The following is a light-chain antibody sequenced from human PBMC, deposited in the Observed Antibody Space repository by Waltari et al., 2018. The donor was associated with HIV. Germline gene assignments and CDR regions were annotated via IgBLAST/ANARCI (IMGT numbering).Light chain of an antibody. CDR3: AAWDDSLNGVV. J-gene: IGLJ2*01. V-gene: IGLV1-44*01. CDR1: SSHLGSNT. Sequence: QSVLTQPPSASGTPGQRVTISCSGSSSHLGSNTVNWYQQLPGTAPKLPIYSNNQRPSRVPDRFSGSKSGTSASLAISGLQSEDEADYYWAAWDDSLNGVVFGGGTKLTVL. CDR2: SNN.